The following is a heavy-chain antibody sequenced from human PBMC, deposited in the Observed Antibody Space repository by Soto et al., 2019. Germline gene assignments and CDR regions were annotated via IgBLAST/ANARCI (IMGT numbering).Heavy chain of an antibody. J-gene: IGHJ4*02. D-gene: IGHD3-3*01. CDR1: GFIFSNYA. CDR2: IRGSGDGT. Sequence: PGGSLRLSCAASGFIFSNYAMTWVRQAPGKGLEWVSAIRGSGDGTYYADSVKGRFTISRDNSKNTMYLQMSSLRADDTAVYYCAKAHEITVFGILISSPYDCWGPGTLVTVSS. CDR3: AKAHEITVFGILISSPYDC. V-gene: IGHV3-23*01.